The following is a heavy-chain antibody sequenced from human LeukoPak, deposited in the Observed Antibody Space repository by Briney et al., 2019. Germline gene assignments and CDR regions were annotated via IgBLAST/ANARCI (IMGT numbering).Heavy chain of an antibody. D-gene: IGHD3-16*02. Sequence: ASVKVSCKASGYRFTGCYMHWVRQAPGQGLEWMGWINPNSGVTNYAQNFQGRVSMTRDTSISTAYMELCRLRSDDTAVYYCARQQEVSGYFDYWGQGTLVTVSS. J-gene: IGHJ4*02. CDR3: ARQQEVSGYFDY. CDR1: GYRFTGCY. V-gene: IGHV1-2*02. CDR2: INPNSGVT.